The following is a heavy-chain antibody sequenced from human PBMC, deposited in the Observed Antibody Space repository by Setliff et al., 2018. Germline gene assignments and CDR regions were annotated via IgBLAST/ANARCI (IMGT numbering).Heavy chain of an antibody. CDR2: IYWDDDK. Sequence: PTLVTPTQTLTLPCTFSGFSLTTTRVAVGWIRQPPGKALEWLALIYWDDDKRYTYSPSLKTRLTVSRDTYRNQVVLTMANMDPVDTATYYCAHRRVGNYDSSGNYHSYFDYWGQGILVTVSS. CDR1: GFSLTTTRVA. CDR3: AHRRVGNYDSSGNYHSYFDY. J-gene: IGHJ4*02. V-gene: IGHV2-5*02. D-gene: IGHD3-22*01.